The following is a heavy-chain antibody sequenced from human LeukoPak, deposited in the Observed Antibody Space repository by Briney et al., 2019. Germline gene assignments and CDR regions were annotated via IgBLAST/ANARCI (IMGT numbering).Heavy chain of an antibody. CDR3: ARGAPDWYYYDSSGYYLYYYGMDV. D-gene: IGHD3-22*01. V-gene: IGHV4-34*01. J-gene: IGHJ6*02. Sequence: PGGSLRLSCAASGFTFSTYSMNWVRQAPGKGLEWIGEINHSGSTNYNPSLKSRVTISVDTSKNQFSLKLSSVTAADTAVYYCARGAPDWYYYDSSGYYLYYYGMDVWGQGTTVTVSS. CDR2: INHSGST. CDR1: GFTFSTYS.